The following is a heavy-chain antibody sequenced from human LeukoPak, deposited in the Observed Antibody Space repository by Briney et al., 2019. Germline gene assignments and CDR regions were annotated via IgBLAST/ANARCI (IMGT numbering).Heavy chain of an antibody. CDR3: ARKVDFWSGYLYYFDY. D-gene: IGHD3-3*01. CDR2: INPNSGGT. CDR1: GYTFTGYY. J-gene: IGHJ4*02. Sequence: ASVKVSCKASGYTFTGYYMHWVRQAPGQGLEWMGWINPNSGGTNYAQKFQGSVTMTRDPSISTAYMELSRLRSDDTAVYYCARKVDFWSGYLYYFDYWGQGTLVTVSS. V-gene: IGHV1-2*02.